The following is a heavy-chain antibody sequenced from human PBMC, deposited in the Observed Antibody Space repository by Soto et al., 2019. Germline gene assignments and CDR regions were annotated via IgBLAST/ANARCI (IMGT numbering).Heavy chain of an antibody. CDR2: IYYSGST. V-gene: IGHV4-39*01. Sequence: QLQLQESGPGLVKPSETLSLTCTVSGGSISSSSYYWGWIRQPPGKGLEWIGSIYYSGSTYYNPSLKSRVTISVDTSKNQFSLKLSSVTAADTAVYYCARQSRDQLLWPPDYWGQGTLVTVSS. CDR3: ARQSRDQLLWPPDY. CDR1: GGSISSSSYY. D-gene: IGHD2-2*01. J-gene: IGHJ4*02.